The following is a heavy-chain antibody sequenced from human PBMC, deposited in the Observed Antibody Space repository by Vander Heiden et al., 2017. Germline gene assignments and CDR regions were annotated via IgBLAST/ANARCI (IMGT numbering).Heavy chain of an antibody. CDR1: GFTFNTYW. CDR2: IHPGDSQI. Sequence: QLVQSGAEVKKPGESLKISCTGSGFTFNTYWIGWVRQVPGKGLEWVAIIHPGDSQIHYSPSFQGQVTISADRSITTLYLQWSSLRASDTGIYYCAKRTYQLSDPTWFDPWGQGTLVTVSS. D-gene: IGHD2-2*01. CDR3: AKRTYQLSDPTWFDP. V-gene: IGHV5-51*01. J-gene: IGHJ5*02.